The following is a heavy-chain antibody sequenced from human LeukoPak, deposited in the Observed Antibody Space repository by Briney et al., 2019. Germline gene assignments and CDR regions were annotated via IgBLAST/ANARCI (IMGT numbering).Heavy chain of an antibody. V-gene: IGHV3-33*01. Sequence: PGRSLRLSCAASGFTFSRYGMHWVRQAPGKGLEWVADIWYDGSNKYYADSVKGRFTISRDNSKDTLYLQMNSLRAEDTAVYYCARDNQWLTDAFDIWGQGTMVTVSS. CDR2: IWYDGSNK. CDR1: GFTFSRYG. D-gene: IGHD6-19*01. CDR3: ARDNQWLTDAFDI. J-gene: IGHJ3*02.